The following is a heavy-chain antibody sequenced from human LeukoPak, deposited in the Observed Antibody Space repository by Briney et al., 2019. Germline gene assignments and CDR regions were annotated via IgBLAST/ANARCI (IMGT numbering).Heavy chain of an antibody. Sequence: SGGSLRLSCAASGYTFSSYAMHWVRQAPGKGLEWVAVISYDGSNKYYADSVKGRFTISRDNSKNTLYLQMNSLRAEDTAVYYCARDGYSSSFYFDYWGQGTLVTVSS. CDR1: GYTFSSYA. CDR3: ARDGYSSSFYFDY. CDR2: ISYDGSNK. V-gene: IGHV3-30*04. J-gene: IGHJ4*02. D-gene: IGHD6-6*01.